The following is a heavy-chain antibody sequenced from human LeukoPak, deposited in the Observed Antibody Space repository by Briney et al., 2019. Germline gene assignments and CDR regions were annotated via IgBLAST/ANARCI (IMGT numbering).Heavy chain of an antibody. CDR3: ARFDHTAFDI. CDR2: IYHSGST. D-gene: IGHD3-9*01. J-gene: IGHJ3*02. Sequence: SETLSFTCTVSGGSISSGGYYWSWIRQPPGKGLEWIGYIYHSGSTYYNPSLKSRVTISVDRSKNQFSLKLSSVTAADTAVYYCARFDHTAFDIWGQGTMVTVSS. CDR1: GGSISSGGYY. V-gene: IGHV4-30-2*01.